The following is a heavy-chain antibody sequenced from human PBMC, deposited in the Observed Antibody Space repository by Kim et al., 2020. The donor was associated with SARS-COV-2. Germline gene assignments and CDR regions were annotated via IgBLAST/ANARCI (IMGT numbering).Heavy chain of an antibody. D-gene: IGHD6-13*01. CDR3: ASKGVWTGAFDI. CDR1: GYSISSDYY. CDR2: IYHSGST. Sequence: SETLSLTCTVSGYSISSDYYWGWIRQPPGKGLEWIGSIYHSGSTYYNPSLKSRVTISVDTSKNQFSLKLSSVTAADTAVYYCASKGVWTGAFDIWGQGTMVTVSS. J-gene: IGHJ3*02. V-gene: IGHV4-38-2*02.